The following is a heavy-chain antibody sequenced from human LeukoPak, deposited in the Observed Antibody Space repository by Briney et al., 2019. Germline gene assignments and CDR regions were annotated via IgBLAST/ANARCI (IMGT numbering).Heavy chain of an antibody. CDR1: GYTFTGYY. J-gene: IGHJ4*02. CDR2: INPDSGGT. Sequence: ASVKVSCKASGYTFTGYYMHWVRQAPGHGLEWMGWINPDSGGTNYAQKFQGRVTMTRDTSINAAYMELSRLRSDDTAVYYCARGGYSYGWGYYWGQGTLVIVSS. D-gene: IGHD5-18*01. V-gene: IGHV1-2*02. CDR3: ARGGYSYGWGYY.